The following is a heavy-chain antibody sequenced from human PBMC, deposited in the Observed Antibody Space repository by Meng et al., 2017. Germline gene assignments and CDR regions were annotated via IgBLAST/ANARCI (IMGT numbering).Heavy chain of an antibody. J-gene: IGHJ4*02. D-gene: IGHD3-10*01. CDR2: ISYDGSNK. V-gene: IGHV3-30*01. CDR1: GFTFSSYA. Sequence: QVPRGECGGGVVQPGRALRLSCSASGFTFSSYAMHWVRQAPGKGLEWVAVISYDGSNKYYADSVKGRFTISRDNSKNTLYLQMNSLRAEDTAVYYCAGGLMVNDYWGQGTLVTVSS. CDR3: AGGLMVNDY.